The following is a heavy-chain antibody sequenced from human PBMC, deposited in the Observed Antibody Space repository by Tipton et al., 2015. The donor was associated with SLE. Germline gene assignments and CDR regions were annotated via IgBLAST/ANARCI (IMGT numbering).Heavy chain of an antibody. J-gene: IGHJ6*02. Sequence: TLSLTCTVSGGSISSGGYYWSWIRQHPGKGLEWIGYIYYSGSTHYNPSLKSRVTISVDTSKNQFSLKLSSVTAADTAVYYCARDPGGYRRGMDVWGQGTTVTVSS. CDR2: IYYSGST. D-gene: IGHD5-18*01. CDR1: GGSISSGGYY. V-gene: IGHV4-31*03. CDR3: ARDPGGYRRGMDV.